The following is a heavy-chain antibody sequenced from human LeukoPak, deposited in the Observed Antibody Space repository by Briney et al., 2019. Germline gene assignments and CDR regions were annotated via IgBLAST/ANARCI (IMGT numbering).Heavy chain of an antibody. CDR1: GFTLNSYA. CDR2: ISGSGGST. Sequence: PAGGSLRLSCAASGFTLNSYAMNWVRQAPGKGLEGGSAISGSGGSTYYADSVKGRFTISRDNSNNTLYLQLNSLRAEHTAVYYCAKDLSGLRRYYFDYWGQGPLVPVSS. J-gene: IGHJ4*02. D-gene: IGHD5-12*01. V-gene: IGHV3-23*01. CDR3: AKDLSGLRRYYFDY.